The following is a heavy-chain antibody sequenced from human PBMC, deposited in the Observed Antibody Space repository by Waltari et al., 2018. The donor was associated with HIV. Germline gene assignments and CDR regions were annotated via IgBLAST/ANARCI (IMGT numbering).Heavy chain of an antibody. J-gene: IGHJ4*02. CDR2: INHSGST. CDR1: GGSFSGYY. D-gene: IGHD1-26*01. Sequence: QVQLQQWGAGLLKSSETLSLTCAVYGGSFSGYYWSWIRQPPGKGLEWIGEINHSGSTNYNPSLTSRLTISVDTSKKQVSLKLSSVTAADTAVYYCARVELLSAGHCFDYWGQGTLVTVSS. V-gene: IGHV4-34*01. CDR3: ARVELLSAGHCFDY.